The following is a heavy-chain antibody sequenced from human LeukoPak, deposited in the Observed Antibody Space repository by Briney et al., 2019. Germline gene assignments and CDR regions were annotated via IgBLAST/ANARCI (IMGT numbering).Heavy chain of an antibody. Sequence: GASVEVSCKTSGYTFTSYHINWVRQATGQGLEWMGWMNPYSGDRGYAQKFQGRVSITSDTSISTAYMELSSLRSEDTAVYFRARTTSLTASGYDYWGQGTLVTVSS. D-gene: IGHD4-17*01. CDR1: GYTFTSYH. CDR3: ARTTSLTASGYDY. J-gene: IGHJ4*02. CDR2: MNPYSGDR. V-gene: IGHV1-8*03.